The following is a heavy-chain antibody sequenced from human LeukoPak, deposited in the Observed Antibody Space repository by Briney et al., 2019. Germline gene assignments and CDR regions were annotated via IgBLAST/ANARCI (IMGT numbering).Heavy chain of an antibody. CDR1: GYTFTGYY. D-gene: IGHD6-6*01. V-gene: IGHV1-2*02. Sequence: ASVKVSCRASGYTFTGYYMHWVRQAPGQGLEWMGWINPNSGGTNYAQKFQGRVTMTRDTSISTAYMELSRLRSDDTAVYYCVTDIAARRVVDYWGQGTLVTVSS. J-gene: IGHJ4*02. CDR2: INPNSGGT. CDR3: VTDIAARRVVDY.